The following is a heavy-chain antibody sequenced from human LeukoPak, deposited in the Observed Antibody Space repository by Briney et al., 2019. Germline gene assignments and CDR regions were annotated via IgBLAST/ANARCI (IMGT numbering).Heavy chain of an antibody. Sequence: ASVTVSCKASGDTFTDHYVQWVRQAPGQGLDWMGWITPSGRGANSAQKFQGRLTLSRDTSISTVYMELSRLTSDDTAIYYCARQDEAGYYFDYWGQGTLVTVSS. V-gene: IGHV1-2*02. CDR2: ITPSGRGA. D-gene: IGHD3-22*01. CDR3: ARQDEAGYYFDY. CDR1: GDTFTDHY. J-gene: IGHJ4*02.